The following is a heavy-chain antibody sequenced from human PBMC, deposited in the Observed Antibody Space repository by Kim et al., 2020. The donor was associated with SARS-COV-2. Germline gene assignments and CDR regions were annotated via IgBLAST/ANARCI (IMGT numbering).Heavy chain of an antibody. CDR3: ASSGILTGYLLPGDY. CDR1: GFTFSSYA. V-gene: IGHV3-30-3*01. Sequence: GGSLRLSCAASGFTFSSYAMHWVRQAPGKGLEWVAVISYDGSNKYYADSVKGRFTISRDNSKNTLYLQMNSLRAEDTAVYYCASSGILTGYLLPGDYWGQGTLVTVSS. D-gene: IGHD3-9*01. CDR2: ISYDGSNK. J-gene: IGHJ4*02.